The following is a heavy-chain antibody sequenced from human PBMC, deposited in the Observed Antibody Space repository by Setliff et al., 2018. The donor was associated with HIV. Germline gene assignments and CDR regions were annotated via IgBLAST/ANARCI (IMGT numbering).Heavy chain of an antibody. CDR1: GGTFSSYA. CDR3: ARDPVGYSYGFTYFDY. J-gene: IGHJ4*02. D-gene: IGHD5-18*01. CDR2: IIPIFGTA. V-gene: IGHV1-69*05. Sequence: SVKVSCKASGGTFSSYAISWVRQAPGQGLEWMGGIIPIFGTANYAQKFQGRVTITTDESTSTAYMELSSLRSDDTAVYYCARDPVGYSYGFTYFDYWGQGTLVTVSS.